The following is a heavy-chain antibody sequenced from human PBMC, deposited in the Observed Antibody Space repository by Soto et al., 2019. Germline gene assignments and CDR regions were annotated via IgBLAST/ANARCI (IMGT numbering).Heavy chain of an antibody. V-gene: IGHV1-3*01. D-gene: IGHD6-13*01. CDR3: ARGMDFGFSNSLYGLFDI. J-gene: IGHJ3*02. CDR1: GYTFTSYA. CDR2: INAGNGNT. Sequence: ASVKVSCKASGYTFTSYAMHWVRQAPGQRLEWMGWINAGNGNTKYSQKFQGRVTITRDTSASTAYMELSSLRSEDTAVYYCARGMDFGFSNSLYGLFDICGQGTMVTVSS.